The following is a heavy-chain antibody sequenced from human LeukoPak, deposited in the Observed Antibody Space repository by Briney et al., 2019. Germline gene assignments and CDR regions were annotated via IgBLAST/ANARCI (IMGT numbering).Heavy chain of an antibody. J-gene: IGHJ4*02. CDR3: AKVQLERRELLPNFDS. V-gene: IGHV3-30*18. CDR1: GFTFINYG. D-gene: IGHD1-1*01. Sequence: PGSSLRLSCAASGFTFINYGMHWVRQAPGKGLEWVAVMSYNGQITYYADSVKGRFTISRDNSQNMLYLQMNSLRVDDTSVYYCAKVQLERRELLPNFDSWGQGTPVTVSS. CDR2: MSYNGQIT.